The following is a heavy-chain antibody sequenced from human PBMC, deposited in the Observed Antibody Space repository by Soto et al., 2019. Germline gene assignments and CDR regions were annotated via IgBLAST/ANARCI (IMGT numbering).Heavy chain of an antibody. D-gene: IGHD3-3*01. CDR2: INHSGST. Sequence: SETLSLTCAVYGGSFSGYYWSWIRQPPGKGLEWIGEINHSGSTNYNPSLKSRVTISVDTSKNQFSLKLSSVTAADTAVYYCARGGYYDFWSGYPSGYYVDYCGQGTLVTVSS. V-gene: IGHV4-34*01. CDR3: ARGGYYDFWSGYPSGYYVDY. J-gene: IGHJ4*02. CDR1: GGSFSGYY.